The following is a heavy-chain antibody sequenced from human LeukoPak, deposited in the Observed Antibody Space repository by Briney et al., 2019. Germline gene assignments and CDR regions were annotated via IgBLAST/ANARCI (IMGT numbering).Heavy chain of an antibody. CDR2: MKSNNGHT. D-gene: IGHD6-13*01. Sequence: ASVKVSCKASGYTFTSFDFNWVRQATGQGLEWMGWMKSNNGHTGYAQKFQGRVTMTRDTSISTAYMELSSLTFEDTAVYYCARGVVAAAGYDAFDIWGQGTMVTVSS. CDR3: ARGVVAAAGYDAFDI. CDR1: GYTFTSFD. J-gene: IGHJ3*02. V-gene: IGHV1-8*01.